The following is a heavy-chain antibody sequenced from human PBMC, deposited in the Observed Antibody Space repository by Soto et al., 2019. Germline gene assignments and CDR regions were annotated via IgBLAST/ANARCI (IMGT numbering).Heavy chain of an antibody. CDR2: VSYDGSHE. CDR3: AKDLNDPHNYGDYNFHY. Sequence: ESGGGVVQPGTSLRLSCAASGFTFSSYAMHWVRQAPSKGLEWVAVVSYDGSHEFYADFVEGRFTIARDNSKDTLYLQMNSLRAEDTAVYYCAKDLNDPHNYGDYNFHYWGQGTLVTVSS. V-gene: IGHV3-30*18. J-gene: IGHJ4*02. D-gene: IGHD4-17*01. CDR1: GFTFSSYA.